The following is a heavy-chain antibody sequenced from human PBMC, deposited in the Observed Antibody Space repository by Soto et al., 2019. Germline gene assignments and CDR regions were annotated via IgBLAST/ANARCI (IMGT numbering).Heavy chain of an antibody. D-gene: IGHD6-19*01. CDR1: GFTFSSYS. CDR2: ISSSSGST. Sequence: PGGSLRLSCAASGFTFSSYSMNWVRQAPGKGLEWVSSISSSSGSTYYADSVKGRFTISRDNSKNTLYLQMNSLRAEDTAVYYCAKDQEIPRYSSGWYMGPNYYYYYGMDVWGQGTTVTVSS. CDR3: AKDQEIPRYSSGWYMGPNYYYYYGMDV. J-gene: IGHJ6*02. V-gene: IGHV3-21*04.